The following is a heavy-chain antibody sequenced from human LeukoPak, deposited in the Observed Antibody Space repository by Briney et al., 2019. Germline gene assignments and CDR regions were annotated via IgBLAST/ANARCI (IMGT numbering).Heavy chain of an antibody. D-gene: IGHD3-10*01. Sequence: SETPSLTCTVSGYSISSGYYWGWIRRPPGKGLEWIGYIYYSGSTNYNPSLKSRVTISVDTSKNQFSLKLSSVTAADTAVYYCARRKGFGEGYFDSWGQGTLVTVSS. V-gene: IGHV4-38-2*02. CDR1: GYSISSGYY. CDR2: IYYSGST. J-gene: IGHJ4*02. CDR3: ARRKGFGEGYFDS.